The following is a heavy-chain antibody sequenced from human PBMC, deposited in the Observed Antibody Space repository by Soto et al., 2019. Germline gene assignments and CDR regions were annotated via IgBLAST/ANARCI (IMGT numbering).Heavy chain of an antibody. V-gene: IGHV1-2*04. Sequence: QVQLVQSGAEVKKPGASVKVSCKASGYTLTGYYMHWVRQAPGQGLEWMGWINPNKGGTNYAQKFQGWVTMLRETSISTAYLELSRLRSDDTAVSYCARGPTVVTKWFDPWGQGTLVTVSS. CDR2: INPNKGGT. CDR1: GYTLTGYY. CDR3: ARGPTVVTKWFDP. D-gene: IGHD4-17*01. J-gene: IGHJ5*02.